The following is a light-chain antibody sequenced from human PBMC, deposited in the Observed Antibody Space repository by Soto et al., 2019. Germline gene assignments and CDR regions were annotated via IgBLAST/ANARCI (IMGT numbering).Light chain of an antibody. J-gene: IGLJ1*01. V-gene: IGLV1-40*01. CDR2: GNT. CDR3: QSYDSGLSSFV. Sequence: QSVLTQPTSVSGAPGQRGTISCTGSSSNIGARYDVHWYQQLPEAAPRLLIYGNTNRPSGVPDRFSASKSGTSASLAITGLQTEDEADYFCQSYDSGLSSFVFGTGTKLTVL. CDR1: SSNIGARYD.